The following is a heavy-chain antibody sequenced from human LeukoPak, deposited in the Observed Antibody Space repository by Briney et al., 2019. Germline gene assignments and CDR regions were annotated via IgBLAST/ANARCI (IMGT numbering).Heavy chain of an antibody. V-gene: IGHV3-23*01. CDR1: GFTFSSYA. CDR2: ISGSGGRT. Sequence: GGSLRLSCAASGFTFSSYAMSWVRQAPGEGLEWVSAISGSGGRTYYADSVKGRFTISRDNSKNTLYLQMNSLRAEDTAVYYCAKDSISYYGMDVWGQGTTVTVSS. J-gene: IGHJ6*02. CDR3: AKDSISYYGMDV. D-gene: IGHD3-3*02.